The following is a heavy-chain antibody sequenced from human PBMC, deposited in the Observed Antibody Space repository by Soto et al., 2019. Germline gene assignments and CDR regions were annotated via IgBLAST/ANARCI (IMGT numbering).Heavy chain of an antibody. CDR2: IYYSGST. V-gene: IGHV4-39*01. D-gene: IGHD1-26*01. CDR1: GGSISSSSYY. J-gene: IGHJ4*02. Sequence: SATLSLTCTVSGGSISSSSYYWGWIRQPPGKGLEWIGSIYYSGSTYYNPSLKSRVTISVDTSKNQFSLKLSSVTAADTAVYYCARPSSGAFDYWGQGTLVT. CDR3: ARPSSGAFDY.